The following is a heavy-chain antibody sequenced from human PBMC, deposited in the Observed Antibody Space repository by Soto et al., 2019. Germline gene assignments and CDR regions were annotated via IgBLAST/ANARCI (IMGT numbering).Heavy chain of an antibody. J-gene: IGHJ6*02. D-gene: IGHD3-9*01. CDR1: GGTFSSYA. CDR3: ARDLPLTIRRARYGMDV. CDR2: IIPIFGTA. Sequence: QVQLVQSGAEVKKPGSSVKVSCKASGGTFSSYAISWVRQAPGQGLEWMGGIIPIFGTANYAQKFQGRVTITADESTSTAYVELSSLRSEDTAVYYCARDLPLTIRRARYGMDVWGQGTTVTVSS. V-gene: IGHV1-69*12.